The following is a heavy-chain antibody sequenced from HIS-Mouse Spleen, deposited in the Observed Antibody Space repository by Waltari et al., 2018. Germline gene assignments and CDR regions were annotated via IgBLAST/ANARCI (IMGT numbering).Heavy chain of an antibody. J-gene: IGHJ2*01. D-gene: IGHD6-13*01. Sequence: QLQLQESGPGLVKPSETLSLTCTVSGGSISSRSYYWGWIRQPPGKGLEWIGRSDYSGSTDYNPSLKSRVTISVETSKNQFSLKLSSVTAADTAVYYCARESPYSSSWYDWYFDLWGRGTLVTVSS. CDR2: SDYSGST. CDR3: ARESPYSSSWYDWYFDL. CDR1: GGSISSRSYY. V-gene: IGHV4-39*07.